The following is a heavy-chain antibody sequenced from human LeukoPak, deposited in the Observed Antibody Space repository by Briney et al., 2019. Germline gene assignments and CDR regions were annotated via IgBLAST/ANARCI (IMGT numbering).Heavy chain of an antibody. V-gene: IGHV4-59*12. CDR2: IYYSGST. Sequence: KTSETLSLTCTVSGGSISSYYWSWIRRPPGKGLEWIGYIYYSGSTNYNPSLKSRVTISVDTSKNQFSLKLSSVTAADTAVYYCARRRCSSTSCYAYRVVVNWFDPWGQGTLVTVSS. J-gene: IGHJ5*02. CDR1: GGSISSYY. D-gene: IGHD2-2*01. CDR3: ARRRCSSTSCYAYRVVVNWFDP.